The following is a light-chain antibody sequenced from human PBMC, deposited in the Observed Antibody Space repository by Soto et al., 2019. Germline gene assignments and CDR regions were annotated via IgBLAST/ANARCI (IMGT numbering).Light chain of an antibody. CDR1: QIISSW. V-gene: IGKV1-5*01. Sequence: IQMTQSPCTLSASVGDRVTLTCRASQIISSWLAWYQQKPGKAPKLLIYDASSLESGVPSRFSGSGSGSGTEFTLTISSLQPDDFATYYRQQYESYSTFGQGTKVDIK. J-gene: IGKJ1*01. CDR3: QQYESYST. CDR2: DAS.